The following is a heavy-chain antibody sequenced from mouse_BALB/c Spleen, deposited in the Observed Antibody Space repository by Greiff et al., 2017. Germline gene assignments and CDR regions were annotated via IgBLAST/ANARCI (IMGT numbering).Heavy chain of an antibody. CDR3: ARHGNFSWFAY. Sequence: EVKVVESGGGLVQPGGSLKLSCAASGFTFSSYTKSWVRQTPEKRLEWVAYISNGGGSTYYPDTVKGRFTISRDNAKNTLYLQISSLKSEDTAMYYCARHGNFSWFAYWGQGTLVTVSA. D-gene: IGHD2-1*01. V-gene: IGHV5-12-2*01. J-gene: IGHJ3*01. CDR1: GFTFSSYT. CDR2: ISNGGGST.